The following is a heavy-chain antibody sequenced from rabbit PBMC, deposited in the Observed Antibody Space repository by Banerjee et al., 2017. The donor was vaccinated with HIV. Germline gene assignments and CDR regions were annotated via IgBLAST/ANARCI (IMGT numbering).Heavy chain of an antibody. D-gene: IGHD4-1*01. CDR2: INAVTGNA. V-gene: IGHV1S45*01. CDR3: ARVSESSGWGEDL. J-gene: IGHJ6*01. CDR1: GFAFNSVYD. Sequence: QEQLVESGGGLVQPERSLTLTCTASGFAFNSVYDMCWVRQAPGKGLEWIACINAVTGNAVYASWAKGRFTFSKTSSTTVTLQMTSLTVADTATYFCARVSESSGWGEDLWGPGTLVTVS.